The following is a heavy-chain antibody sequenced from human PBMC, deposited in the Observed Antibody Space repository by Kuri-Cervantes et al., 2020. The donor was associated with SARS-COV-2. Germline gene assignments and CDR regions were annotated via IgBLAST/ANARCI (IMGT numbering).Heavy chain of an antibody. D-gene: IGHD6-6*01. CDR2: IYYSGST. V-gene: IGHV4-39*01. J-gene: IGHJ4*02. Sequence: GSLRLSCTVSGGSISSSSYYWGWIRQPPGKGLEWIGNIYYSGSTYYNPSLESRVTISVDTSKNQFSLKLSSVTAADTAVYYCARGSSSHRPFDYWGQGTLVTVSS. CDR3: ARGSSSHRPFDY. CDR1: GGSISSSSYY.